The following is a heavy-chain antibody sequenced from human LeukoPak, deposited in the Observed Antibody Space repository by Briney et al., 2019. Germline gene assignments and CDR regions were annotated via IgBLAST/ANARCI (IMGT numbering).Heavy chain of an antibody. CDR3: ARVSGDQLLTFGY. CDR2: INHSGST. CDR1: GFTFSSYA. Sequence: GSLRLSCAASGFTFSSYAMSWVRQAPGKGLEWIGEINHSGSTNYNPSLKSRVTISVDTSKNQFSLRLSSVTAADTAVYYCARVSGDQLLTFGYWGQGTLVTVSS. V-gene: IGHV4-34*01. D-gene: IGHD2-2*01. J-gene: IGHJ4*02.